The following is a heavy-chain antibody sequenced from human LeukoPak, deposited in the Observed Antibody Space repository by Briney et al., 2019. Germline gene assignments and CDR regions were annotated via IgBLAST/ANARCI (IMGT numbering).Heavy chain of an antibody. J-gene: IGHJ4*02. V-gene: IGHV3-20*01. Sequence: GGSLRLSCAASGFTFDDYGMSWVRQAPGKGLEWVSGINWNGGSTGYADSVKGRFTISRDNAKNSLYLQMNSLRAEDTALYHCARAMYYYDSSGYYPFDYWGQGTLVTVSS. CDR3: ARAMYYYDSSGYYPFDY. D-gene: IGHD3-22*01. CDR2: INWNGGST. CDR1: GFTFDDYG.